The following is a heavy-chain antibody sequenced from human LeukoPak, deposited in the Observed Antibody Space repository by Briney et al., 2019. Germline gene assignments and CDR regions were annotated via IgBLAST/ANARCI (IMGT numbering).Heavy chain of an antibody. J-gene: IGHJ6*03. Sequence: GGSLRLSCAASGFTFSSYAMHWVRQAPGKGLEWVAVISNDGSNKYYAESVKGRFTISRDNSKNTLYLQMNSLRAEDTAVYYCARAPRYCSAGSCSSYYYMDVWGKGTTVTVSS. V-gene: IGHV3-30*04. CDR1: GFTFSSYA. D-gene: IGHD2-15*01. CDR2: ISNDGSNK. CDR3: ARAPRYCSAGSCSSYYYMDV.